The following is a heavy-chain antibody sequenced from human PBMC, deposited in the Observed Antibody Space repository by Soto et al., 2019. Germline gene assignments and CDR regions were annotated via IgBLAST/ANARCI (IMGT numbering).Heavy chain of an antibody. J-gene: IGHJ6*02. CDR2: IWYDGSNK. CDR3: ARDEGRWYYYYYGMDV. D-gene: IGHD1-26*01. Sequence: HPGGSLRLSCAASGFTFSSYGMHWVRQAPGKGLEWVAVIWYDGSNKYYADSVKGRFTISRDNSNKTLYLQMNSLIAEDTAVYYCARDEGRWYYYYYGMDVWGQGTTVTVSS. CDR1: GFTFSSYG. V-gene: IGHV3-33*01.